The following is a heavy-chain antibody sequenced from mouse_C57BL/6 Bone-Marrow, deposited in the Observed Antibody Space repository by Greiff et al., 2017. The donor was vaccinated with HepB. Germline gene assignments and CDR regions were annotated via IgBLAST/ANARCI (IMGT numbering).Heavy chain of an antibody. V-gene: IGHV5-12*01. D-gene: IGHD2-4*01. J-gene: IGHJ4*01. CDR1: GFTFSDYY. Sequence: DVMLVESGGGLVQPGGSLKLSCAASGFTFSDYYMYWVRQTPEKRLEWVAYISNGGGSTYYPDTVKGRFTISRDNAKNTLYLQMSRLKSEDTAMYYCARGGDYDRGMDYWGQGTSVTVSS. CDR3: ARGGDYDRGMDY. CDR2: ISNGGGST.